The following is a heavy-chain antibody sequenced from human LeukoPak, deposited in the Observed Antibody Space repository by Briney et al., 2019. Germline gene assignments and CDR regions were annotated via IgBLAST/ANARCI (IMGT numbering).Heavy chain of an antibody. CDR3: ARYNDYVDY. Sequence: ASVKVSCMASGYTFTRYYMYWVRQAPGQGLEWMGIINPSAGTTTYAQNFQGRVTMTRDTSTSSVHMELSSLRSEDTAVYYCARYNDYVDYWGQGTRVTVSS. CDR1: GYTFTRYY. V-gene: IGHV1-46*01. CDR2: INPSAGTT. D-gene: IGHD3-16*01. J-gene: IGHJ4*02.